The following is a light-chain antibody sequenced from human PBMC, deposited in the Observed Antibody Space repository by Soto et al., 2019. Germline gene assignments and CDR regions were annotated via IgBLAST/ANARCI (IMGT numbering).Light chain of an antibody. CDR3: MQGTHWPPT. CDR1: QSLVYSDGNTY. V-gene: IGKV2-30*01. CDR2: KVS. Sequence: VVMTQSPLSLPVTLGQPASISCRSSQSLVYSDGNTYLNWLQQRPGQSPRRLIYKVSNRDSGVPERFSGSASSADFIMKISRVEAEDVGVYYCMQGTHWPPTFGQGTKVEIK. J-gene: IGKJ1*01.